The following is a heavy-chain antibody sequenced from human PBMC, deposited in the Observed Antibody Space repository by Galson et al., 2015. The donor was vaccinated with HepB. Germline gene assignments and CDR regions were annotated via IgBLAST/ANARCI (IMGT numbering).Heavy chain of an antibody. D-gene: IGHD1-7*01. J-gene: IGHJ6*02. Sequence: QSGAEVKKPGASVKVSCKASGYTFTSYGISWVRQAPGQGLEWMGWISAYNGNTNYAQKLQGRVTMTTDTSTSTAYMELRSLRSDDTAVYYCARVSTQLPAPYYYYYGMDVWGQGTTVTVSS. CDR1: GYTFTSYG. CDR3: ARVSTQLPAPYYYYYGMDV. CDR2: ISAYNGNT. V-gene: IGHV1-18*04.